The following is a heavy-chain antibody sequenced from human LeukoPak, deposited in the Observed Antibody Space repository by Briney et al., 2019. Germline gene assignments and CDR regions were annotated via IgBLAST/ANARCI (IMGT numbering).Heavy chain of an antibody. V-gene: IGHV3-7*01. CDR3: ARDADSGSYYIDY. D-gene: IGHD1-26*01. CDR1: GFTFSSYW. Sequence: GSLRLSCAASGFTFSSYWMSWVRQAPGKGLEWVANIKQDGSEKYYVDSVKGRFTISRDNAKNSLYLQMNSLRAEDTAVYYCARDADSGSYYIDYWGQGTLVTVSS. CDR2: IKQDGSEK. J-gene: IGHJ4*02.